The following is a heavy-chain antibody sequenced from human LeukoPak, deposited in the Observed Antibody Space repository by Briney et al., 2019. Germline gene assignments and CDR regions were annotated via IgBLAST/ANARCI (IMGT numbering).Heavy chain of an antibody. J-gene: IGHJ4*02. CDR2: ISAYNGNT. Sequence: ASVKVPCKASGYTFTSYGISWVRQAPGQGLEWMGWISAYNGNTNYAQKLQGRVTMTTDTSTSTAYMGLRSLRSDDTAVYYCAGGAVAGPFGYWGQGTLVTVSS. D-gene: IGHD6-19*01. V-gene: IGHV1-18*01. CDR3: AGGAVAGPFGY. CDR1: GYTFTSYG.